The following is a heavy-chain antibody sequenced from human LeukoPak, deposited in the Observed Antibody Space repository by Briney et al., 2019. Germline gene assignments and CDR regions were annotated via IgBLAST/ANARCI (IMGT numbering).Heavy chain of an antibody. V-gene: IGHV4-59*01. CDR1: GGSLSSYY. Sequence: SETLSLTCSVSGGSLSSYYWSWIRQPPGKGLEWIGFIYYSGSTNFNPSFKGRVTISVDTSKNQFSLNLSSLTAAYTAVYYCARSPYVPLQLYYWGQGTLVTVSS. J-gene: IGHJ4*02. CDR3: ARSPYVPLQLYY. CDR2: IYYSGST. D-gene: IGHD2-15*01.